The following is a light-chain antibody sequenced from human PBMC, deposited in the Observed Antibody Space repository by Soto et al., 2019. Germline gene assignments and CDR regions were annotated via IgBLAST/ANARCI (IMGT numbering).Light chain of an antibody. Sequence: EIVLTQSPSALSLSPGEXXTRSVRAIQIVISYLAWYQQKPGQAPRLLIYAASNRATGIPARFSGSGSGTDFTLTISSLEPEDFAVYYCQQYGSSPGPFGHGTRLEI. CDR1: QIVISY. J-gene: IGKJ5*01. CDR2: AAS. CDR3: QQYGSSPGP. V-gene: IGKV3-11*01.